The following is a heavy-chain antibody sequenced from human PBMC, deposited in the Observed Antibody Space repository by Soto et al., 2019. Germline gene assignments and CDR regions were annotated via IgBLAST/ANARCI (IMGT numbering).Heavy chain of an antibody. CDR1: GFTFSSYG. V-gene: IGHV3-30*18. D-gene: IGHD6-19*01. J-gene: IGHJ4*02. CDR3: AKAGRPVASVGVFDY. Sequence: QVQLVESGGGVVQPGRSLRLSCAASGFTFSSYGMHWVRQAPGKGQEWVAVISYDGSNKYYADSVKGRFTISRDNSKNTLYLQMHSLRAEDTAVYYCAKAGRPVASVGVFDYWGQGTLVTVSS. CDR2: ISYDGSNK.